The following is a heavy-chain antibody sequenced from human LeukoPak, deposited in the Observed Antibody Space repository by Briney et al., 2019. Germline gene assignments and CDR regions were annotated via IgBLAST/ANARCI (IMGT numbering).Heavy chain of an antibody. D-gene: IGHD2-2*01. Sequence: ASVKVSCKASGYTFTSYDLNWVRQATGQGLEWMGWMNPNSGNTGYAPKFQGRVTMTRNTSISTAYMELSSLRSEDAAVYYCARKGPANYYYYYMDVWGKGTSVTVSS. CDR1: GYTFTSYD. CDR3: ARKGPANYYYYYMDV. V-gene: IGHV1-8*01. J-gene: IGHJ6*03. CDR2: MNPNSGNT.